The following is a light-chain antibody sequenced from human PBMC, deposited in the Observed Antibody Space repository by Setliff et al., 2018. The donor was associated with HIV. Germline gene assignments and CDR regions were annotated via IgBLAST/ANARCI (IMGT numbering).Light chain of an antibody. Sequence: QSVLTQPPSASGTPGQRVTISCSGSSSNIGSNSVNWYQQLPGAAPKVLIHSNNQRPSGVPDRFSGSKSGTSASLAISGLQSEDEADYFCAAWDDSLNVYVFGTGTKGTVL. J-gene: IGLJ1*01. V-gene: IGLV1-44*01. CDR2: SNN. CDR1: SSNIGSNS. CDR3: AAWDDSLNVYV.